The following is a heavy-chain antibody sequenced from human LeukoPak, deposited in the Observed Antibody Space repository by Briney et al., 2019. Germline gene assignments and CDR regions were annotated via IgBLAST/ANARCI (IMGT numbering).Heavy chain of an antibody. D-gene: IGHD6-13*01. CDR2: ISYDGSNK. CDR1: GFTFSSYA. J-gene: IGHJ4*02. V-gene: IGHV3-30*04. Sequence: LRLSCAASGFTFSSYAMHWVRQAPGKGLEWVAVISYDGSNKYYADSVKGRFTISRDNSKNTLYLQMNSLKTEDTAVYYCTAQQANSPKSSSPLDYWGQGTLVTVSS. CDR3: TAQQANSPKSSSPLDY.